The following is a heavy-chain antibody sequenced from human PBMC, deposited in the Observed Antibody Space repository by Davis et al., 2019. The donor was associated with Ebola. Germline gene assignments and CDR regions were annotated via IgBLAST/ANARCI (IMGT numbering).Heavy chain of an antibody. V-gene: IGHV3-30*04. J-gene: IGHJ4*02. D-gene: IGHD6-13*01. CDR1: GFTFSTYP. CDR3: AREQQLAFDY. Sequence: PGGSLRLSCAASGFTFSTYPMHWVRQAPGKGLEWVAVISYDGSNKYYADSVKGRFTISRDNSKNTLYLQMNSLRAEDTAVYYCAREQQLAFDYWGQGTLVTVSS. CDR2: ISYDGSNK.